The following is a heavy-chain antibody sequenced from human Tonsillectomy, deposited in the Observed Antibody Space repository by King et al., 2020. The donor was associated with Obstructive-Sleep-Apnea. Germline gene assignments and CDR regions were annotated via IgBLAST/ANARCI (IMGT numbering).Heavy chain of an antibody. D-gene: IGHD4-17*01. CDR2: IGSYGDTT. Sequence: VQLVESGGGLVQPGGSLRLSCSASGFTLSGYAMHWVRQTPGKGLQYVSVIGSYGDTTNDADSMRGRFTISRDNSKNTLYLQMSRLREEDTAVYYCVKGSSNVKDGDDPPRHYYGLDVWGQGTTVTVSS. CDR3: VKGSSNVKDGDDPPRHYYGLDV. J-gene: IGHJ6*02. CDR1: GFTLSGYA. V-gene: IGHV3-64D*09.